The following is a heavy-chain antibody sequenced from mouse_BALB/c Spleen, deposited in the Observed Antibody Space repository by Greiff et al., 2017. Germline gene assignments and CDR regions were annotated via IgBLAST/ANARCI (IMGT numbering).Heavy chain of an antibody. CDR1: GFTFSDYY. CDR2: ISDGGSYT. J-gene: IGHJ3*01. D-gene: IGHD3-3*01. CDR3: ARDGEGGFAY. Sequence: EVKLMESGGGLVKPGGSLKLSCAASGFTFSDYYMYWVRQTPEKRLEWVATISDGGSYTYYPDSVKGRFTISRDNAKNNLYLQMSSLKSEDTAMYYCARDGEGGFAYWGQGTLVTVSA. V-gene: IGHV5-4*02.